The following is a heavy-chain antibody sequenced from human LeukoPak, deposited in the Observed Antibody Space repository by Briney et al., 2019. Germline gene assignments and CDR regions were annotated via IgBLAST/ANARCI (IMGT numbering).Heavy chain of an antibody. CDR3: AKEAGPKYYYDNSGYYYWNSAFDI. J-gene: IGHJ3*02. D-gene: IGHD3-22*01. Sequence: GRSLRLSCAASGFTFDDYAMHWVRQAPGKGLEWVSGISWNSGSIGYADSVKGRFTISRDNAKNSLYLQMNSLRAEDTALYYCAKEAGPKYYYDNSGYYYWNSAFDIWGQGTMVTVSS. CDR1: GFTFDDYA. CDR2: ISWNSGSI. V-gene: IGHV3-9*01.